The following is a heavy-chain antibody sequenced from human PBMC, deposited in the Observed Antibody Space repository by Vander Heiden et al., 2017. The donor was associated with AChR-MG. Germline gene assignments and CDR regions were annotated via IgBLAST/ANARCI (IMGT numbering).Heavy chain of an antibody. CDR2: IGSSGNTI. CDR1: GFIFSDYY. V-gene: IGHV3-11*01. D-gene: IGHD6-19*01. J-gene: IGHJ6*01. CDR3: ARLSGRAVSDRSVDV. Sequence: QVQLVESGGGLVKHGEALRLSCAASGFIFSDYYIIWIRQAPGKGLEWLSYIGSSGNTIYYADSVKGRFTIARDNAKNSLYLQMNSLRAEHTAVYYCARLSGRAVSDRSVDVWGDGTTVAVSS.